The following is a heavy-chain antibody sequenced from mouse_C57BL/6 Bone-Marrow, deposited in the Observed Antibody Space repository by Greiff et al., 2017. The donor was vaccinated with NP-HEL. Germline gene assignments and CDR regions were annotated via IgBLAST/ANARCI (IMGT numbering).Heavy chain of an antibody. J-gene: IGHJ3*01. CDR3: ARPIKEGFAY. Sequence: QVQLQQPGAELVKPGASVKLSCKASGYTFTSYWMHWVKQRPGQGLAWIGMIHPNSGSTNYTEKFKSKATLTVDKSSSTAYMQLSSLTSEDSAVYYVARPIKEGFAYWGQGTLVTVSA. CDR2: IHPNSGST. D-gene: IGHD1-3*01. CDR1: GYTFTSYW. V-gene: IGHV1-64*01.